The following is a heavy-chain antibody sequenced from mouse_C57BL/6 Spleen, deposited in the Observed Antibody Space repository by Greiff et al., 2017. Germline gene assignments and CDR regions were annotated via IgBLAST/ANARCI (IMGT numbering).Heavy chain of an antibody. V-gene: IGHV1-4*01. CDR2: INPSSGYT. CDR3: AQDLNFDY. CDR1: GYTFTSYT. Sequence: VQLKESGAELARPGASVKMSCKASGYTFTSYTMHGVKQRPGQGLEWIGYINPSSGYTKYNQKFKDKATLTADKSSSTAYMQLSSLTSEDSAVYYCAQDLNFDYWGQGTTLTVSS. J-gene: IGHJ2*01.